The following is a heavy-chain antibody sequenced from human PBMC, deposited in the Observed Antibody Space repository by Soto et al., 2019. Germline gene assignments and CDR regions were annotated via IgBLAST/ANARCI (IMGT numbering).Heavy chain of an antibody. CDR1: GYTFTRYY. Sequence: ASVKVSCKASGYTFTRYYMHWVRQAPGQGLEWMGIINPSGGSTSYAQKFQGRVTMTRDTSTSTVHMELSSLRSEDTAVYYCARGSDIVVVPAAMSPWGQGTTVTVSS. V-gene: IGHV1-46*01. CDR3: ARGSDIVVVPAAMSP. D-gene: IGHD2-2*01. J-gene: IGHJ6*02. CDR2: INPSGGST.